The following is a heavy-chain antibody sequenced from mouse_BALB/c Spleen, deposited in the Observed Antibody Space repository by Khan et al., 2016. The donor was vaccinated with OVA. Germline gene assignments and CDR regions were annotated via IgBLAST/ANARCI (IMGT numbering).Heavy chain of an antibody. D-gene: IGHD4-1*01. CDR3: AGHLTGSFAY. J-gene: IGHJ3*01. V-gene: IGHV5-6*01. Sequence: EVELVESGGDLVKPGGSLKLSCAASGFTFSSYSMSWVRQTPDKRLEWVATISSGGDYTYYPDNVKGRFTISRDNAKNTLYLQMSSLKSEDTAMYDCAGHLTGSFAYWGEGTLVTVSA. CDR2: ISSGGDYT. CDR1: GFTFSSYS.